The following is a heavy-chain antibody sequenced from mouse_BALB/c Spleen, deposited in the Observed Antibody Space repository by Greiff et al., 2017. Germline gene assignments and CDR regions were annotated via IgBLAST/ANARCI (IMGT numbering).Heavy chain of an antibody. CDR1: GYTFSSYW. D-gene: IGHD2-14*01. CDR2: ILPGSGST. J-gene: IGHJ4*01. V-gene: IGHV1-9*01. CDR3: ARDYRYDGYAMDY. Sequence: QVQLQQSGAELMKPGASVKISCKATGYTFSSYWIEWVKQRPGHGLEWIGEILPGSGSTNYNEKFKGKATFTADTSSNTAYMQLSSLTSEDSAVYYCARDYRYDGYAMDYWGQGTSVTVSS.